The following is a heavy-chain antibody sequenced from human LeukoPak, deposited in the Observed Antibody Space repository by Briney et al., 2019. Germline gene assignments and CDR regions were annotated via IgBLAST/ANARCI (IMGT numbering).Heavy chain of an antibody. CDR1: GYTFTSYG. CDR2: ISAYNGNT. CDR3: AREDRVLTGYYRLDY. J-gene: IGHJ4*02. Sequence: ASVKVSCKASGYTFTSYGISWVRQAPGQGLEWMGWISAYNGNTNYAQKLQGRVTMTTDTSTSTAYMELRSLRSDDTAVYYCAREDRVLTGYYRLDYWGQGALVTVSS. V-gene: IGHV1-18*01. D-gene: IGHD3-9*01.